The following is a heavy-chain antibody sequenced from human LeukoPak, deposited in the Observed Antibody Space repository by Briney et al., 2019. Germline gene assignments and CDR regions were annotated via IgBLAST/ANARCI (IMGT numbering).Heavy chain of an antibody. V-gene: IGHV4-61*02. D-gene: IGHD3-3*01. CDR2: IYTSGST. Sequence: PSETLSLTCTVSGGSISSGSYYWSWIPQPAGKGLEWIGRIYTSGSTNYNPSLKSRVTISVDASKNQFSLKLSSLTAADTAVYYCARATKITIFGVVIIGRYFDYWGQGTLVTVSS. CDR3: ARATKITIFGVVIIGRYFDY. CDR1: GGSISSGSYY. J-gene: IGHJ4*02.